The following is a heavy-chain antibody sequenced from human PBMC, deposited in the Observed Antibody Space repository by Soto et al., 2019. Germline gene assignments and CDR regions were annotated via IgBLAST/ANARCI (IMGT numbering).Heavy chain of an antibody. Sequence: QVQLVESGGGLVKPGGSLRLSCAASGFTFSDYYMSWIRQAPGKGLEWVSYISSSGSTIYYADSVKGRFTISRDNAKNSLYQQMNSLRAEDTAVYYCAREGGSYYDFWSGYYAPIWNYYYMDVWGKGTTVTVSS. CDR3: AREGGSYYDFWSGYYAPIWNYYYMDV. J-gene: IGHJ6*03. CDR2: ISSSGSTI. V-gene: IGHV3-11*01. D-gene: IGHD3-3*01. CDR1: GFTFSDYY.